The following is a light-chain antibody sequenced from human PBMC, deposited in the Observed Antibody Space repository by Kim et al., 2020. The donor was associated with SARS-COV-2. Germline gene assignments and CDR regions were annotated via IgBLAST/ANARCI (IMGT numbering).Light chain of an antibody. CDR1: RSDVGGYNY. CDR3: SSYTSSSTRVV. Sequence: QSLTISCTGTRSDVGGYNYVSWYQQHPGKAPKLMIYDVSNRPSGVSNRFSGSKSGNTASLTISGLQAEDEADYYCSSYTSSSTRVVFGGGTQLTVL. V-gene: IGLV2-14*03. CDR2: DVS. J-gene: IGLJ2*01.